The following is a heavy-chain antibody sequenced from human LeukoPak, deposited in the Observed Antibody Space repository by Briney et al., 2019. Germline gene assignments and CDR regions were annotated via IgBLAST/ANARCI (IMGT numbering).Heavy chain of an antibody. CDR3: ASSCGGDCYYRAFDI. CDR2: MNPNSGNT. D-gene: IGHD2-21*02. Sequence: ASVKVSCKASRYTFTSYDINWVRQATGQGLEWMGWMNPNSGNTGYAQKFQGRVTMTRNTSISTAYMELSSLRSEDTAVYYCASSCGGDCYYRAFDIWGQGTMVTVSS. J-gene: IGHJ3*02. CDR1: RYTFTSYD. V-gene: IGHV1-8*01.